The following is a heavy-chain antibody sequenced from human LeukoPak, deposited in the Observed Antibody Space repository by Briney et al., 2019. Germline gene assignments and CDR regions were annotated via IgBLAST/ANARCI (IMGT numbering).Heavy chain of an antibody. V-gene: IGHV3-43*02. CDR2: ISGDGGST. J-gene: IGHJ6*02. CDR1: GFTFSNAW. D-gene: IGHD6-19*01. Sequence: GGSRRLSCAASGFTFSNAWMSWVRQAPGKGLEWVSLISGDGGSTYYADSVKGRFTISRDNSKNSLYLQMNSLRTEDTALYYCAKDIGSSGWRYYYYGMDVWGQGTTVTVSS. CDR3: AKDIGSSGWRYYYYGMDV.